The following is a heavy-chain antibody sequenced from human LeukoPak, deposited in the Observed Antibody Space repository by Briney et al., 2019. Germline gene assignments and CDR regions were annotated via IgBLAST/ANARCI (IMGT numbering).Heavy chain of an antibody. CDR2: INPNSGCT. D-gene: IGHD3-16*01. J-gene: IGHJ6*04. CDR3: SWFGGVTEALDV. CDR1: GYTFTGYY. Sequence: ASVKVSCKASGYTFTGYYMHWVRQAPGQGLEWMGWINPNSGCTNYAQKFQGRVTMTRDTSISTAYMELSRLRSDDTAVYYCSWFGGVTEALDVWGKGTTVTISS. V-gene: IGHV1-2*02.